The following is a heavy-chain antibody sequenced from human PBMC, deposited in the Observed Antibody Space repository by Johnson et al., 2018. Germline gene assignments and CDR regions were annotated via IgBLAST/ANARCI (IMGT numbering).Heavy chain of an antibody. J-gene: IGHJ3*02. D-gene: IGHD6-19*01. V-gene: IGHV3-53*01. CDR2: IYVDGTT. CDR3: TRATTAVANRGGAFDI. CDR1: GFSVTNNY. Sequence: EVRLVESGGGLIQPGGSLRLSCAVSGFSVTNNYMTWVRQAPGKGLEWVSLIYVDGTTYYADSVKGRFTVARDNSNNTLYLQMNSLRDEDTASYYCTRATTAVANRGGAFDIWGQGTMVIVSS.